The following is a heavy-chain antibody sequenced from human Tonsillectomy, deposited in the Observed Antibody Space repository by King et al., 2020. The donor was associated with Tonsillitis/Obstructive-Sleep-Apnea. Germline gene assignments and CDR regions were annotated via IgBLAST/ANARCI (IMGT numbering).Heavy chain of an antibody. CDR1: GFTFGDYA. CDR3: TRDARSGFWSGYSYYYYMDV. V-gene: IGHV3-49*04. J-gene: IGHJ6*03. D-gene: IGHD3-3*01. CDR2: IRSKAYGGTT. Sequence: VQLVESGGGLVQPGRSLRLSCTASGFTFGDYAMSWVRQAPGKGLEWVGFIRSKAYGGTTEYAASVKGRFTISRDDSKSIAYLQMNSLKTEDTAVYYCTRDARSGFWSGYSYYYYMDVWGKGTTVTVSS.